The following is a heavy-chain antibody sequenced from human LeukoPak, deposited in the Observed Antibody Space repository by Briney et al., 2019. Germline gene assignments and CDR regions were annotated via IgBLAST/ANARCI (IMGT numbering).Heavy chain of an antibody. J-gene: IGHJ5*02. V-gene: IGHV3-23*01. CDR3: AKYGSGSYYPNWFDP. CDR1: GFTFSSYA. CDR2: ISGSGGST. D-gene: IGHD3-10*01. Sequence: GGSLRLSCAASGFTFSSYAMSWVRQAPGKGLEWVSAISGSGGSTYYADSAKGRFTISRDNSKNTLYLQMNSLRAEDTAVYYCAKYGSGSYYPNWFDPWGQGTLVTVPS.